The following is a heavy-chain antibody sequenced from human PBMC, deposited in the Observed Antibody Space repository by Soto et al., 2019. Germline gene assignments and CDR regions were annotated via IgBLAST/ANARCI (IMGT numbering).Heavy chain of an antibody. CDR1: WITLSSYA. J-gene: IGHJ4*02. CDR3: AKGQNSGTYRFYFDY. V-gene: IGHV3-23*01. Sequence: SLRLSCAASWITLSSYAMGWVRQAPGKGAGWVSGISASGGSTSYGAPVKGRFTISRDYSMNTLYLQMNSLSADDTAVYHFAKGQNSGTYRFYFDYWGQGALVTVSS. CDR2: ISASGGST. D-gene: IGHD1-26*01.